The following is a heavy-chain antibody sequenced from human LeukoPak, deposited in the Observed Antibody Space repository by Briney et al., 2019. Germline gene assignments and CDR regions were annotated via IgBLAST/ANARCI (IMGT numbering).Heavy chain of an antibody. CDR1: GFTVSSNY. CDR3: ARGGDYYGLNWFDP. CDR2: IYSGGNT. Sequence: PGGSLRLSCAASGFTVSSNYMGWVRQAPGKGLDWVSVIYSGGNTYYADSVKGRFTISRDNAKNSLYLQMNSLRAEDTAVYYCARGGDYYGLNWFDPWGQGTLVTVSS. V-gene: IGHV3-53*01. J-gene: IGHJ5*02. D-gene: IGHD3-10*01.